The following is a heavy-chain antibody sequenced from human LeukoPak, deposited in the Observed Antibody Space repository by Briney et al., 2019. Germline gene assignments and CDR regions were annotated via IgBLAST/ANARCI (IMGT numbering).Heavy chain of an antibody. CDR3: ARESVDTANSETDY. D-gene: IGHD5-18*01. V-gene: IGHV1-69*04. J-gene: IGHJ4*02. CDR1: GYTFTSYD. Sequence: ASVKVSCKASGYTFTSYDINWVRQATGQGLEWMGRIVPILGIADYAQKFQGRVTITADKSTSTAYMELSSLRSEDTAVYYCARESVDTANSETDYWGQGTLVTVSS. CDR2: IVPILGIA.